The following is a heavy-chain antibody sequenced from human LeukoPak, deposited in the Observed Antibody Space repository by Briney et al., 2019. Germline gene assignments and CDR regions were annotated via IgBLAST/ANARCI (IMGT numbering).Heavy chain of an antibody. V-gene: IGHV3-21*01. Sequence: GGSLRLSCAASGFTFSNYSMTWVRQAPGKGLEWVSSISSSSSYIYSADSVKGRFTISRDNAKNSLYLQMNSLRAEDTAVYYCVRYSLTSDDYWGQGTLVTVSS. J-gene: IGHJ4*02. CDR1: GFTFSNYS. D-gene: IGHD2-15*01. CDR3: VRYSLTSDDY. CDR2: ISSSSSYI.